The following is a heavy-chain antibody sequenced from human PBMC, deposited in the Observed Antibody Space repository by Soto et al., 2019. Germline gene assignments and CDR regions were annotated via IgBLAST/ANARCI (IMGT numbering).Heavy chain of an antibody. CDR2: IIPILGIA. CDR3: ASTIGYCSSTSCYDGLKRSSYYYYMDV. V-gene: IGHV1-69*02. Sequence: ASVKVSCKASGGTFSSYTISWVRQAPGQGLEWMGRIIPILGIANYAQKFQGRVTITADKSTSTAYMELSSLRSEDTAVYYCASTIGYCSSTSCYDGLKRSSYYYYMDVWGKGTTVTVSS. J-gene: IGHJ6*03. CDR1: GGTFSSYT. D-gene: IGHD2-2*01.